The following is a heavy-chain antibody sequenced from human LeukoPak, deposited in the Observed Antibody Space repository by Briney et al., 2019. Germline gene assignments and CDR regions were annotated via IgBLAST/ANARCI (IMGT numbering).Heavy chain of an antibody. CDR3: ARQGADSSGWTFDY. Sequence: SETLSLTCSISGESFSGYYWSWIRQSPGKGLEWIGEINQSGRTNCNPSLESRVTILIDTSKNQFSLKLSSVTAADTAMYYCARQGADSSGWTFDYWGQGTLVTVSS. CDR1: GESFSGYY. J-gene: IGHJ4*02. D-gene: IGHD6-19*01. CDR2: INQSGRT. V-gene: IGHV4-34*01.